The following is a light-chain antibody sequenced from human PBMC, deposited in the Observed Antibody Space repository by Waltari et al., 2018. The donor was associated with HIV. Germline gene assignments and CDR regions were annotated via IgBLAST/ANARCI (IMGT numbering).Light chain of an antibody. CDR3: QSYDSSLSGVV. V-gene: IGLV1-40*01. CDR1: SSNIGAGYD. CDR2: GNS. Sequence: QSVLTQPPSVSGAPGQRVTISCTGSSSNIGAGYDVHWYQQLPGTAPKLLIYGNSNRPSGVPDRFSGSQSGTSASLAIPGLQAEDEADYYCQSYDSSLSGVVFGGGTKLTVL. J-gene: IGLJ2*01.